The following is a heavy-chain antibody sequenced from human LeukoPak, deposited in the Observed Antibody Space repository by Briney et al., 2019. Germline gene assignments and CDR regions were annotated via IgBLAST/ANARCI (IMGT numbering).Heavy chain of an antibody. J-gene: IGHJ2*01. V-gene: IGHV4-34*01. CDR3: ARAPLTIFGVVTSYYWYFDL. CDR2: IYHSGST. Sequence: SETLSLTCAVYGGSFSGYYWSWIRQPPGKGLEWIGEIYHSGSTNYNPSLKSRVTISVDKSKNQFSLKLSSVTAADTAVYYCARAPLTIFGVVTSYYWYFDLWGRGTLVTVSS. CDR1: GGSFSGYY. D-gene: IGHD3-3*01.